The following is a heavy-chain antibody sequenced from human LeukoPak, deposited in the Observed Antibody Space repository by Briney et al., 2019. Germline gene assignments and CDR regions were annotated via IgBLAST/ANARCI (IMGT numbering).Heavy chain of an antibody. CDR1: GGTFSNYA. CDR3: ARSYGSGSYYLYYYYYMDV. D-gene: IGHD3-10*01. Sequence: SVKISCKASGGTFSNYAISWVRQAPGQGLEWMGGIIPLFGTANYAQKFQGRVTITTDESTSTAYMELSSLRSEDTAVYYCARSYGSGSYYLYYYYYMDVWGKGTTVTVSS. CDR2: IIPLFGTA. V-gene: IGHV1-69*05. J-gene: IGHJ6*03.